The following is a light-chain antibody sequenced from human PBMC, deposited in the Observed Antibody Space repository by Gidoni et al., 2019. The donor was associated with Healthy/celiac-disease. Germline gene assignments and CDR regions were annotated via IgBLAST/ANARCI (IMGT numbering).Light chain of an antibody. CDR1: KLGDKY. CDR3: QAWDSKVV. J-gene: IGLJ2*01. Sequence: SYELTQSPSVSVSPGQTASITCSGDKLGDKYACWYQQKPGQSPVLVIYQDSKRPSGIPARFSGSNSGNTATLTISGTQAMDEADYYCQAWDSKVVFGGGTKLTVL. CDR2: QDS. V-gene: IGLV3-1*01.